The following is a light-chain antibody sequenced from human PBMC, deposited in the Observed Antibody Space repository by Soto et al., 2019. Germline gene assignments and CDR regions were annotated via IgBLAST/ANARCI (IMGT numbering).Light chain of an antibody. CDR2: DVT. CDR3: SSYTSSRTLG. J-gene: IGLJ2*01. CDR1: SSDVGGYNY. V-gene: IGLV2-14*01. Sequence: QSALTQPASVSGSPGQSITISCTGTSSDVGGYNYVSWYQHHPGKAPKLMIYDVTNRPSGVSNRFFGSKSGNTASLTISGLQSEDEADYYCSSYTSSRTLGFGGGTKLTVL.